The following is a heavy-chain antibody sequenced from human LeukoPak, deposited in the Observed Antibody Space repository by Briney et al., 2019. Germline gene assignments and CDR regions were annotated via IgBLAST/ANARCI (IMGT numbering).Heavy chain of an antibody. V-gene: IGHV3-23*01. CDR2: ISGTGGRT. CDR1: GFTFSSYA. Sequence: GGSLRLSCAASGFTFSSYAMSWVRQAPGKGLEWVSAISGTGGRTYYADSVKGRFTISRDNSKNTLSLQLNSLRAEDTAVYYCAKGTSSSCYSAPNYWGQGTLVTVSS. CDR3: AKGTSSSCYSAPNY. J-gene: IGHJ4*02. D-gene: IGHD2-15*01.